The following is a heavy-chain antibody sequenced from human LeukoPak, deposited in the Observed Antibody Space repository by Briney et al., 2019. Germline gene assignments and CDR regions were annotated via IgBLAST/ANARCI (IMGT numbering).Heavy chain of an antibody. D-gene: IGHD1-26*01. V-gene: IGHV4-39*07. CDR3: ARRVEGATQKPDAFDI. CDR2: IYHSGST. J-gene: IGHJ3*02. CDR1: GGSISSGSYY. Sequence: SQTQSLTCTVSGGSISSGSYYWGWIRQPPGKGLEWIGSIYHSGSTYYNPSLKSRVTISVDTSKNQFSLKLSSVTAADTAVYYCARRVEGATQKPDAFDIWGQGTMVTVSS.